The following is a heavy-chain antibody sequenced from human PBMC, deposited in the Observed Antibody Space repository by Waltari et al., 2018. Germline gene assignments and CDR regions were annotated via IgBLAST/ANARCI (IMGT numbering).Heavy chain of an antibody. D-gene: IGHD3-10*01. J-gene: IGHJ3*02. CDR2: IRGSGGRT. CDR1: GFTFSSYA. Sequence: EVQLLESGGGLVQPGGSLRLSCAASGFTFSSYAMSWVRQAPGKGLEWVSAIRGSGGRTYYADSGKGRFTISRDNSKNTLYLQMNSLRAEDTAVYYCAKVWGVIIAFDIWGQGTMVTVSS. CDR3: AKVWGVIIAFDI. V-gene: IGHV3-23*01.